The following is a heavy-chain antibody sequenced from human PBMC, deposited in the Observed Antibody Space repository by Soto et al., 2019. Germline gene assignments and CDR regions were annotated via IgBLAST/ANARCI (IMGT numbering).Heavy chain of an antibody. CDR3: AKGRSESYTQYFDY. CDR1: TFTFSNYA. J-gene: IGHJ4*02. V-gene: IGHV3-23*01. Sequence: QPGGSLRLSCAASTFTFSNYAMSWVRQAPGKGLEWVSGISGSGGSTFYADSVKGRFTISRDNSKNTLYLQMNSLKGEDTAVYYCAKGRSESYTQYFDYWGQGTLVTVSS. CDR2: ISGSGGST. D-gene: IGHD1-26*01.